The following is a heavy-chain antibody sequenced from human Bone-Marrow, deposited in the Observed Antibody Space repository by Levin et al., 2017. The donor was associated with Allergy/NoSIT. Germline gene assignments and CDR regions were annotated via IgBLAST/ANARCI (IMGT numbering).Heavy chain of an antibody. V-gene: IGHV3-7*01. J-gene: IGHJ6*02. CDR3: AREGWGYDFWSGYYQPYYYYGMDV. Sequence: ASVKVSCAASGFTFSSYWMSWVRQAPGKGLEWVANIKQDGSEKYYVDSVKGRFTISRDNAKNSLYLQMNSLRAEDTAVYYCAREGWGYDFWSGYYQPYYYYGMDVWGQGTTVTVSS. CDR1: GFTFSSYW. CDR2: IKQDGSEK. D-gene: IGHD3-3*01.